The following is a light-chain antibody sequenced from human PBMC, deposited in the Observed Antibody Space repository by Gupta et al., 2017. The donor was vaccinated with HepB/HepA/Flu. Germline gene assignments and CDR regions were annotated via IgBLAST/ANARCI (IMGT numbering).Light chain of an antibody. CDR2: GNS. V-gene: IGLV1-40*01. CDR1: SSNIGAGYD. J-gene: IGLJ1*01. CDR3: QSYDSSRSGFYV. Sequence: SVLTPPPPVSGAPGQRVTISCTGSSSNIGAGYDVHWYQQLPGTAPNLLIYGNSNRPSGVPHRLSGAKSGTSASLSITGLQAEDEADYYCQSYDSSRSGFYVFGTGTKVTVL.